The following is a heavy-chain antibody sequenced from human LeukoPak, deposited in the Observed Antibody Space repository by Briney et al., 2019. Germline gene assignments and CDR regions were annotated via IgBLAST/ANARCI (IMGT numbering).Heavy chain of an antibody. D-gene: IGHD1-26*01. V-gene: IGHV4-39*01. CDR1: GASISGSGYY. Sequence: SETLSLTCTVSGASISGSGYYWGWIRQPPGKGLEWIGNIYDSGSTYYNASLQSRVTISINTSKNQFSLRLSSVTAADTAMYYCAKSGGYGLIDYWGQGTLVTVSS. CDR3: AKSGGYGLIDY. CDR2: IYDSGST. J-gene: IGHJ4*02.